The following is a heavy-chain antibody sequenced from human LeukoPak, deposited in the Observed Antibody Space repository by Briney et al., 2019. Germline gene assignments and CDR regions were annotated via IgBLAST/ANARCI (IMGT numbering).Heavy chain of an antibody. D-gene: IGHD5-18*01. J-gene: IGHJ4*02. V-gene: IGHV4-59*01. Sequence: SETLSLTCTVSGVSISSYYWSWIRQPPGKGLEWIGYIYYSGSTNYNPSLKSRVTISIDTSKNHFSLKLSSVTAADTAVYYCARELGTAPWRRVDYWGQGTLVTVSS. CDR2: IYYSGST. CDR3: ARELGTAPWRRVDY. CDR1: GVSISSYY.